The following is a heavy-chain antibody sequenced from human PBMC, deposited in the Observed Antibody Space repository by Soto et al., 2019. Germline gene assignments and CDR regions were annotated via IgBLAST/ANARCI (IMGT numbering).Heavy chain of an antibody. J-gene: IGHJ6*02. D-gene: IGHD3-16*01. V-gene: IGHV1-18*01. CDR1: GYTFTRYG. CDR2: INTYNGNT. Sequence: QVQLVQSGAEVKNPGASVKVSCKASGYTFTRYGIGWARQAPGQGLEWMGWINTYNGNTNYAQNIQGRGTLTTATSTSTAYMELRSLRSNATSIYYCAMVDVYVTPSPQDVWGQGTTVIVSS. CDR3: AMVDVYVTPSPQDV.